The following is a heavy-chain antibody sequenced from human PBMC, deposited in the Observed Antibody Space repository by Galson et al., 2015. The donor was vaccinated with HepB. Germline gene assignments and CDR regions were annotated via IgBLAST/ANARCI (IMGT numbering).Heavy chain of an antibody. CDR1: GFTFSDYA. Sequence: SLRLSCAASGFTFSDYAMHWARQASGKGLEWVAVISFDGSHKYHADSVKGRFTISRDNSKNTLYLQMSSLRVEDTAVYYCAKDPLYGSGGYYYYMDVWGKGTTVTVS. CDR2: ISFDGSHK. D-gene: IGHD3-10*01. J-gene: IGHJ6*03. CDR3: AKDPLYGSGGYYYYMDV. V-gene: IGHV3-30*18.